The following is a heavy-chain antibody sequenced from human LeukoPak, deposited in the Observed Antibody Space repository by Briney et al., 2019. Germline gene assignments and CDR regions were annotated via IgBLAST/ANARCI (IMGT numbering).Heavy chain of an antibody. CDR1: GGSITSYY. D-gene: IGHD3-10*01. CDR2: IFYSGNT. Sequence: SETLSLTCSVSGGSITSYYWNWIRQPPGKGLEWIGYIFYSGNTKYNPSLTSRVSLSVDTSKNQFSLKLSSVTAADTAVYYCASTEDYYGSGSFAFDIWGQGTMVTVSS. V-gene: IGHV4-59*12. J-gene: IGHJ3*02. CDR3: ASTEDYYGSGSFAFDI.